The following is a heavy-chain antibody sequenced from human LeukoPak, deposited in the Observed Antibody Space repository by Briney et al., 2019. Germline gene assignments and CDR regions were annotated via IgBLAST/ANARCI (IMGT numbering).Heavy chain of an antibody. Sequence: GASVKASCKASGYTFTSYDINWVRQATGQGLEWMGWMNPNSGNTGYAQKFQGRVTMTRNTSISTAYMELSSLRSEDTAVYYCARGLVDDFWSGYGGYVDYWGQGTLVTVSS. V-gene: IGHV1-8*01. CDR3: ARGLVDDFWSGYGGYVDY. CDR1: GYTFTSYD. J-gene: IGHJ4*02. D-gene: IGHD3-3*01. CDR2: MNPNSGNT.